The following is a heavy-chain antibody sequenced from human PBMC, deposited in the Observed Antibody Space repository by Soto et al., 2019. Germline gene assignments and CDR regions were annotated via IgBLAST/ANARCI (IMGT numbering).Heavy chain of an antibody. Sequence: HPGGSLRLSCAASGFTFSSYAMHWVRQAPGKGLEWVAVISYDGSNKYYADSVKGRFTISRDNSKNTLYLQMNSLRAEDTAVYYCARDGITGTTWVFFNWFDPWGQGTLVTVSS. CDR2: ISYDGSNK. CDR3: ARDGITGTTWVFFNWFDP. J-gene: IGHJ5*02. V-gene: IGHV3-30-3*01. CDR1: GFTFSSYA. D-gene: IGHD1-7*01.